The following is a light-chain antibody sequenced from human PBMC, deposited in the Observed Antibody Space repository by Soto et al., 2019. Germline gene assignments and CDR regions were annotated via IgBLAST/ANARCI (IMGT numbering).Light chain of an antibody. J-gene: IGKJ1*01. V-gene: IGKV2-28*01. CDR3: MQALQTPWT. CDR2: LGS. Sequence: IVMTQSPLSLPVTPGEPASISCRSSQSLLHRNGYHYLDWYLQKPAQSPQLLIYLGSNRASGVPDRFSGSGSGTDCTLKISRVEAEDVGVYYCMQALQTPWTFGQGTKVEIK. CDR1: QSLLHRNGYHY.